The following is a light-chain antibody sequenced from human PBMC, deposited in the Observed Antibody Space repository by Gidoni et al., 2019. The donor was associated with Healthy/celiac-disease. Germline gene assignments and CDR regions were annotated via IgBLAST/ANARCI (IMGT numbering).Light chain of an antibody. V-gene: IGLV2-8*01. J-gene: IGLJ1*01. CDR3: SSYAGSNNFPYV. Sequence: QSALTQPPSASGSPGQSVTISCTGTSSDVGGYNYVSWYQQNPGKAPKLMIYEVSKRPSGVPDRFSGSKSGNTASLTVSGLQAEDEADYYCSSYAGSNNFPYVFGTGTKVTVL. CDR1: SSDVGGYNY. CDR2: EVS.